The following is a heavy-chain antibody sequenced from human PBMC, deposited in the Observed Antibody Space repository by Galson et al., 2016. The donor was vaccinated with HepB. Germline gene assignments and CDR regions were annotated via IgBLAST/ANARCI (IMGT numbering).Heavy chain of an antibody. CDR2: ISDSGGST. CDR3: VKEHSGYFDY. V-gene: IGHV3-23*01. J-gene: IGHJ4*02. Sequence: SLRLSCAASGFTFSTYALNWVRQAPGKGLEWVSAISDSGGSTYYADSVKGRFTISRDKSKNTLYLQMNSLRAEDTAVYYCVKEHSGYFDYWGQGTLVTVSS. D-gene: IGHD6-19*01. CDR1: GFTFSTYA.